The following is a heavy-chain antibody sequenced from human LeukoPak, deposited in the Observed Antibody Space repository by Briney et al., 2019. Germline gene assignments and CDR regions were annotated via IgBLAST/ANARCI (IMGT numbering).Heavy chain of an antibody. CDR1: GGSISSYY. V-gene: IGHV4-59*08. J-gene: IGHJ3*02. CDR3: ARLNPYAFDI. Sequence: PSETLSLTCTVSGGSISSYYWSWIRQPPGKGLEWIGYIYYSGSTNYNPSLKSRVTMSVDTSKNQFSLKLSSVTAADMAVYYCARLNPYAFDIWGQGTMVTVSS. CDR2: IYYSGST.